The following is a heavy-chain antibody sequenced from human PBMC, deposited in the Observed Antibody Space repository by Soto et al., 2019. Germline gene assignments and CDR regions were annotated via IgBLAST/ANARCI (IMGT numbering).Heavy chain of an antibody. CDR3: ARSLYDSSGYYAPFDY. D-gene: IGHD3-22*01. CDR2: ISSSSSTI. Sequence: GGSLRLSCAASGFTFSSYSMNWVRQAPGKGQEWVSYISSSSSTIYYAHSVKGLGTISRGNTKNSLNLQMNTQRAEGKAGYYSARSLYDSSGYYAPFDYWCQGTLVTVAS. J-gene: IGHJ4*02. CDR1: GFTFSSYS. V-gene: IGHV3-48*01.